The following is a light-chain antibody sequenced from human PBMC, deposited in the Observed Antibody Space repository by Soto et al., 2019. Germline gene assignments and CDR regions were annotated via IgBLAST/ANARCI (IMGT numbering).Light chain of an antibody. CDR1: QSVSSSF. Sequence: EIVLTQSPGTLSLSPGERATLSCRASQSVSSSFLAWYQQKPGQAPRLLIYGASSRATGIPDRFSGSGSGTHFTLTISRPESEDLLVYYCQHHDSSPLTFGGGTKVEIQ. CDR2: GAS. J-gene: IGKJ4*01. V-gene: IGKV3-20*01. CDR3: QHHDSSPLT.